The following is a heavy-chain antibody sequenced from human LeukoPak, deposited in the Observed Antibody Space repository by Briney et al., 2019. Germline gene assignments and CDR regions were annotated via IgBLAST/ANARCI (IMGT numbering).Heavy chain of an antibody. V-gene: IGHV1-46*01. CDR1: GYTFTSYY. J-gene: IGHJ4*02. Sequence: ASVKVSCKASGYTFTSYYMHWVRQAPGQGLEWMGIINPSGGSTSYAQKFQGRVTMTRDMSTSTVYMELSSLRPEDTAVYYCASGTTDIVVVPATLRNYYFDYWGQGTLVTVSS. CDR2: INPSGGST. D-gene: IGHD2-2*01. CDR3: ASGTTDIVVVPATLRNYYFDY.